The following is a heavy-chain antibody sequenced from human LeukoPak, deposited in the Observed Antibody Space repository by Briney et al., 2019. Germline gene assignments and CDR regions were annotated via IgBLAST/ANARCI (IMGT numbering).Heavy chain of an antibody. D-gene: IGHD3-16*01. J-gene: IGHJ4*02. CDR3: ASNGLSGGFDY. CDR1: GFTFSSYE. V-gene: IGHV3-48*03. Sequence: GGSLRLSCAASGFTFSSYEMNWVRQAPGKGLEWVSYISSSGSTIYYADSVKGRFTISRDSAKNSLYLQMNSLRAEDTAVYYCASNGLSGGFDYWGQGTLVTVSS. CDR2: ISSSGSTI.